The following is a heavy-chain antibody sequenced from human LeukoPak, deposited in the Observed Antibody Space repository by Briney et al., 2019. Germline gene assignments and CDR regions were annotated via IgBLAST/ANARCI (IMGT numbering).Heavy chain of an antibody. CDR3: ARDFPYYDILTGYRNYYYGMDV. D-gene: IGHD3-9*01. CDR2: MNPNSGNT. Sequence: GASVKVSCKASGYTFTSYDFNWVRQATGQGLEWMGWMNPNSGNTGYAQKFQGRVTMTRNTSISTAYMELSSLRSEDTAVYYCARDFPYYDILTGYRNYYYGMDVWGQGTTVTVSS. CDR1: GYTFTSYD. J-gene: IGHJ6*02. V-gene: IGHV1-8*01.